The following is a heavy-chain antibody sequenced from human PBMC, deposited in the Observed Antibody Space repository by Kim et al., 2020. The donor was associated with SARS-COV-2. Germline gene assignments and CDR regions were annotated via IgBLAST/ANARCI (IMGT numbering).Heavy chain of an antibody. CDR3: TRINKVGLTTSRRVNYCFDY. CDR2: IRSRAYGGTT. V-gene: IGHV3-49*04. D-gene: IGHD1-26*01. CDR1: GFTFGDYA. Sequence: GGSLRLSCTASGFTFGDYAMTWVRQAPGKGLEWVGLIRSRAYGGTTDYAASVKGRFTFSRDDSKNIASLQMNSLKTEDTAVYYCTRINKVGLTTSRRVNYCFDYWGQGALVTVSS. J-gene: IGHJ4*02.